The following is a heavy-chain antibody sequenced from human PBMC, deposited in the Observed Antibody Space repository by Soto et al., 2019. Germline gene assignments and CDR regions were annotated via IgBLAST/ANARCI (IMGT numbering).Heavy chain of an antibody. J-gene: IGHJ4*02. V-gene: IGHV1-58*01. D-gene: IGHD3-3*01. CDR3: AADYYDFWSGYPAKFDY. CDR2: IVVGSGNT. CDR1: GFTFTSSA. Sequence: SCKASGFTFTSSAVQWVRQARGQRLEWIGWIVVGSGNTNYAQKFQERVTITRDMSTSTAYMELSSLRSEDTAVYYCAADYYDFWSGYPAKFDYWGQGTLVTVSS.